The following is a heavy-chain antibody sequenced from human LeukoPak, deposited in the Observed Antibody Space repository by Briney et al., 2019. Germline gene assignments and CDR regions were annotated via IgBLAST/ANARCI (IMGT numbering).Heavy chain of an antibody. CDR1: GFTFSSYS. CDR3: ARDSYDYYDSSGYPVYYFDY. V-gene: IGHV3-21*01. D-gene: IGHD3-22*01. CDR2: ISSSSSYI. J-gene: IGHJ4*02. Sequence: KAGGSLRLSCAASGFTFSSYSMNWVRQAPGKGLEWVSSISSSSSYIYYADSVKGRFTISRDNAKNSLYLQMNSLRAEDTAVYYSARDSYDYYDSSGYPVYYFDYWGQGTLVTVSS.